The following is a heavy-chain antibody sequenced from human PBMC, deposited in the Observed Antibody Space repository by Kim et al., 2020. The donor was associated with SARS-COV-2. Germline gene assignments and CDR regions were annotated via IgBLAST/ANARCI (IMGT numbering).Heavy chain of an antibody. CDR3: TRDRVGEKRSDY. Sequence: GGSLRLSCAASGFTFSSQDMSWVRQAPGKGLEWISFITSSSSKTAYADSVKGRFTISRDNAKNSLYLQMSSLRDDDTGIYYCTRDRVGEKRSDYWGQGTLVTVSS. J-gene: IGHJ4*02. D-gene: IGHD3-10*01. CDR1: GFTFSSQD. V-gene: IGHV3-48*02. CDR2: ITSSSSKT.